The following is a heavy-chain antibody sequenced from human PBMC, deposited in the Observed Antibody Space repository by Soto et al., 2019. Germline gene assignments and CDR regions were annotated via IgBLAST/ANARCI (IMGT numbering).Heavy chain of an antibody. D-gene: IGHD3-22*01. CDR3: ASRGSALDDSGGYDFDY. J-gene: IGHJ4*02. V-gene: IGHV3-30*03. CDR1: GFTFSSYG. CDR2: ISYDGSNK. Sequence: PGGSLRLSCAASGFTFSSYGMHWVRQAPGKGLEWVAVISYDGSNKYYADSVKGRFTISRDNSKNTLYLQMNSLRAEDTAVYYCASRGSALDDSGGYDFDYWGQGTLVTVSS.